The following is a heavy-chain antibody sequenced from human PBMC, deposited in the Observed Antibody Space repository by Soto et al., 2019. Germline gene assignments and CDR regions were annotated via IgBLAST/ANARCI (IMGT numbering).Heavy chain of an antibody. V-gene: IGHV4-39*01. J-gene: IGHJ4*02. CDR3: ARLTVAPGGFDY. Sequence: PSETLSLTCSVSGGCISSGPYSWGWIRQPPGKGLEWIGTFHYSGRTYYSPSLESRVTISVDTSKNQFSLKLSSVTAADTAVYYCARLTVAPGGFDYWGQGTLVTAPQ. CDR1: GGCISSGPYS. CDR2: FHYSGRT. D-gene: IGHD4-17*01.